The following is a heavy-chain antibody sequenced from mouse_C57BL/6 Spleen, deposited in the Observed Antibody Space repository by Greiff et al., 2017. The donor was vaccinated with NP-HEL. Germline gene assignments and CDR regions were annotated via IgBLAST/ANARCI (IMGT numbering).Heavy chain of an antibody. CDR1: GYAFSSYW. CDR2: IYPGDGDT. D-gene: IGHD1-1*01. J-gene: IGHJ1*03. CDR3: ARDYGSSYRYWYFDV. Sequence: VQLQQSGAELVKPGASVKISCKASGYAFSSYWMNWVKQRPGKGLEWIGQIYPGDGDTNYNGKFKGKATLTADKSSSTAYMQLSSLTSEDSSVYFCARDYGSSYRYWYFDVWGTGTTVTVSS. V-gene: IGHV1-80*01.